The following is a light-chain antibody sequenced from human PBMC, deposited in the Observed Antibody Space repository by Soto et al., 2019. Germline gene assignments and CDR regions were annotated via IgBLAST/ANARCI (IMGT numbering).Light chain of an antibody. V-gene: IGKV1-5*01. CDR2: DGS. CDR1: QTVRRW. J-gene: IGKJ1*01. Sequence: DIQMTQSPSSLSASVGDRITITCRASQTVRRWLAWYQQKPATPPTLLIYDGSTLERGVPSRFSGSGSCTEFTLPISRLQAVDFATYDCQRFEIYPCTFGQVTNVKI. CDR3: QRFEIYPCT.